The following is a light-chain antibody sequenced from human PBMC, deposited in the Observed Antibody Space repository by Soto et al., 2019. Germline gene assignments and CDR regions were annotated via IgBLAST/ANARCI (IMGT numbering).Light chain of an antibody. J-gene: IGLJ3*02. CDR1: TLGNKF. Sequence: SYELTHPPSVSVSPGQTANITCSGDTLGNKFASWYQQRPGQSPVLVIHQDSKRPSGIPERFSGSSSGNTATLTISGTQAMDEADYYCQAWYNSIVVFGGGTKLTVL. CDR3: QAWYNSIVV. V-gene: IGLV3-1*01. CDR2: QDS.